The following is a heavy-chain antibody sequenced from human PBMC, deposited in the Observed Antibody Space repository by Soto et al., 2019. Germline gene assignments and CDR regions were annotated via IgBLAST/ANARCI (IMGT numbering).Heavy chain of an antibody. D-gene: IGHD2-21*01. V-gene: IGHV3-23*01. Sequence: EQLLESGGGLAQPGGSLRLSCAASGFTFRGYAMSWVRQAPGKGPEWVSGISGSGDSTYHAKSVKGRFIISRDNSKNTLYLEINSLRAEDTAVYYCAKAYGASHSPFDCWGKGTLVAVSS. CDR3: AKAYGASHSPFDC. J-gene: IGHJ4*02. CDR2: ISGSGDST. CDR1: GFTFRGYA.